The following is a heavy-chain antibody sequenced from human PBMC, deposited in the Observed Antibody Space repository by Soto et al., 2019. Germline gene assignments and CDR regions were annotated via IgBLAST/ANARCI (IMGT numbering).Heavy chain of an antibody. D-gene: IGHD3-10*01. Sequence: EVQLLESGGGLVQPGGSLRLSCAASGFTFSTYAMSWVRQAPGKGLEWVSGISGSGGSTYYADSVKGRFAISRDNYNNTLYMQMNRLRAEDTAVYYCAKTSLWFREFYYFDFWAQGNLVTVSS. J-gene: IGHJ4*02. CDR3: AKTSLWFREFYYFDF. CDR1: GFTFSTYA. V-gene: IGHV3-23*01. CDR2: ISGSGGST.